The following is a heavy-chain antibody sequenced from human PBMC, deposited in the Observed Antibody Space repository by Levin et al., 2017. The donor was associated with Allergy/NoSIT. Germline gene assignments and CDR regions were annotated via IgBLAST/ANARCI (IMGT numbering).Heavy chain of an antibody. CDR2: ISYDGNNK. D-gene: IGHD2-15*01. CDR1: GFTFNSDA. J-gene: IGHJ6*02. CDR3: ARAQDGNCSGRRCTVNFYYALDV. Sequence: GGSLRLSCAASGFTFNSDAMHWVRQAPGKGLEWVAVISYDGNNKYYADSVKGRFTISRDNSKNTLYLQMKSLRAEDTAMYYCARAQDGNCSGRRCTVNFYYALDVWGRGTTVTVSS. V-gene: IGHV3-30-3*01.